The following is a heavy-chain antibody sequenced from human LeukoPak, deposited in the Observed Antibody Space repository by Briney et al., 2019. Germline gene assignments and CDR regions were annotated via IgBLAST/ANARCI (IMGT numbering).Heavy chain of an antibody. CDR2: INHSGSA. D-gene: IGHD5-18*01. Sequence: PSETLSLTCAVYGGSFSGYYWSWIRQPPGKGLEWIGEINHSGSANYNPSLKSRVTISVDTSKNQFSLKLSSVTAADTAVYYCARDAPHKYSYGPRPLPYYYYMDVWGKGTTVTVSS. CDR1: GGSFSGYY. J-gene: IGHJ6*03. V-gene: IGHV4-34*01. CDR3: ARDAPHKYSYGPRPLPYYYYMDV.